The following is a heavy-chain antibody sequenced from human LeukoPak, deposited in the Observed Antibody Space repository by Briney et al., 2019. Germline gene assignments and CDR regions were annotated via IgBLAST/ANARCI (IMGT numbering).Heavy chain of an antibody. Sequence: GGSLRLSCTTSGFTFSNYGIHWVRQAPGKGLEWVSFIKSDESDKHYADSVKGRFTISRDNSKNTLYLQMNSLRAEDTAVYYCAKDVTVVPAAHFDYWGQGTLVTVSS. CDR3: AKDVTVVPAAHFDY. D-gene: IGHD2-2*01. V-gene: IGHV3-30*02. J-gene: IGHJ4*02. CDR1: GFTFSNYG. CDR2: IKSDESDK.